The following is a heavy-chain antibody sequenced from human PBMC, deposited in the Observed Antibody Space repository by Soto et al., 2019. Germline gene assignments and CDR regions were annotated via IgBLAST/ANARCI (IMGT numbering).Heavy chain of an antibody. CDR2: IKSKTDGGTT. Sequence: VQLVESGGGLVKPGGSLRLSCAASGFTFSNAWMSWVRQAPGKGLEWVDRIKSKTDGGTTDYAAPVKGRFTISRDDSKNTLYLQMNSLKTEDTAVYYCTTDSPYDFWSGLYFDYWGQGTLVTVSS. CDR3: TTDSPYDFWSGLYFDY. CDR1: GFTFSNAW. D-gene: IGHD3-3*01. V-gene: IGHV3-15*01. J-gene: IGHJ4*02.